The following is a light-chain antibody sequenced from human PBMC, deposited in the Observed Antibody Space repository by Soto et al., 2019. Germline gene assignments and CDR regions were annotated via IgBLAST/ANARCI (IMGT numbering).Light chain of an antibody. Sequence: EIVMTQSPATLSVSPGERATLSCRASQSVSSNLAGYQQKPGQAPRLLIYGASTRATGIPARFSGSGSGTEFTLTISSLQSEDFAVYYCQQYNNWNTFGQGTKLDI. J-gene: IGKJ2*01. V-gene: IGKV3-15*01. CDR3: QQYNNWNT. CDR1: QSVSSN. CDR2: GAS.